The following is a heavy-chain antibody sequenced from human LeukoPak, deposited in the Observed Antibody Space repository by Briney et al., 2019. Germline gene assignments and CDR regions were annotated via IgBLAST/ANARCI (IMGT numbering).Heavy chain of an antibody. CDR2: ISAYNGNT. Sequence: ASVKVSCKASGYTFTSYGFSWVRQAPGQGLEWMGWISAYNGNTIYAQKLQGRVTMTTDTSTSTAYMELRSLGSDDTAVYYCARDPVNVVREYYYFYGMDVWGQGTTVTVSS. CDR3: ARDPVNVVREYYYFYGMDV. V-gene: IGHV1-18*01. D-gene: IGHD3-10*01. CDR1: GYTFTSYG. J-gene: IGHJ6*02.